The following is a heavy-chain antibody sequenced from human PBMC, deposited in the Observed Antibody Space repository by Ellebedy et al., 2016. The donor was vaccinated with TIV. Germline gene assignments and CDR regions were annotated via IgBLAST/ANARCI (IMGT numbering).Heavy chain of an antibody. D-gene: IGHD6-13*01. CDR1: GFTVSSNY. V-gene: IGHV3-53*01. J-gene: IGHJ4*02. Sequence: GESLKISXAASGFTVSSNYMSWVRQAPGKGLEWVSVIYSGGSTYYADSVKGRFTISRDNSKNTLYLQMNSLRAEDTAVYYCARDWRLAYRAAAGVDYWGQGTLVTVSS. CDR3: ARDWRLAYRAAAGVDY. CDR2: IYSGGST.